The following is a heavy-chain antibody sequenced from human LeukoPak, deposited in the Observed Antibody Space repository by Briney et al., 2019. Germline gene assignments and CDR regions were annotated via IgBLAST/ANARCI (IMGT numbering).Heavy chain of an antibody. D-gene: IGHD2-2*01. CDR1: GGTFSSYA. J-gene: IGHJ4*02. CDR2: IIPIFGTA. Sequence: SVKVSCKASGGTFSSYAISWVRQAPGQGLEWMGGIIPIFGTANYAQKFQGRVTITADESTSTAYMELSSLRSEDTAVYYCARVRGQLPRLDYWGQGTLVTVSS. CDR3: ARVRGQLPRLDY. V-gene: IGHV1-69*13.